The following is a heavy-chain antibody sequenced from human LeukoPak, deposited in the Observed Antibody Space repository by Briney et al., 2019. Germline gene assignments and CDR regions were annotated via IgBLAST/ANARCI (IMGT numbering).Heavy chain of an antibody. CDR3: ARDQGSSSWYRWFDP. V-gene: IGHV4-4*07. J-gene: IGHJ5*02. D-gene: IGHD6-13*01. CDR2: IYTSGST. Sequence: PSETLSLTCTVSGGSTSSYYWSWIRQPAGKGLEWIGRIYTSGSTNYNPSLKSRVTMSVDTSKNQFSPKLSSVTAADTAVYYCARDQGSSSWYRWFDPWGQGTLVTVSS. CDR1: GGSTSSYY.